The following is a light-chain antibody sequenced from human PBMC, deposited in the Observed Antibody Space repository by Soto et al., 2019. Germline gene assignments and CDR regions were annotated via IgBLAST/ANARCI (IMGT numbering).Light chain of an antibody. V-gene: IGKV3-20*01. Sequence: EIVLTQSPGTLSLSPGGRATLSCRASQSLSSNYLAWYQQKPGQAPRLLIYGASRRATDIPDRFSGSGSGTDLALTITRLEPADFAVYFCQQYDTFPRTFGQGTKVEIQ. CDR2: GAS. CDR1: QSLSSNY. J-gene: IGKJ1*01. CDR3: QQYDTFPRT.